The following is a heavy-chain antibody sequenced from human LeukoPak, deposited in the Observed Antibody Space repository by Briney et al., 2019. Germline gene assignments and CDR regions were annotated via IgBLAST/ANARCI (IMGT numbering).Heavy chain of an antibody. V-gene: IGHV3-23*01. CDR1: GFTFSSYA. CDR2: ISGSGGST. J-gene: IGHJ3*02. Sequence: GGSLRLSCAASGFTFSSYAMSWVRQAPGKGLEWVSAISGSGGSTYYADSVKGRFTISRDNSNNTLYLQMNSLRAEDTAVYYCAKDYHGSGSYRRDAFDIWGQGTMVTVSS. D-gene: IGHD3-10*01. CDR3: AKDYHGSGSYRRDAFDI.